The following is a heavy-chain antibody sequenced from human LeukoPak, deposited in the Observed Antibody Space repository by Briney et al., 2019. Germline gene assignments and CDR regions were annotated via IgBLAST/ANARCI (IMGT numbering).Heavy chain of an antibody. Sequence: GGSLRLSCVGSGFIFGKYAMTWVRQAPGKGLEWVSTISGGGDSTWNADSVKGRFTVSRDNSKNTLYLQMSSLRVEDTAVYYCAKRGSSETRWYPFDYWGQGTLVTVSS. CDR1: GFIFGKYA. J-gene: IGHJ4*02. CDR2: ISGGGDST. D-gene: IGHD2-15*01. V-gene: IGHV3-23*01. CDR3: AKRGSSETRWYPFDY.